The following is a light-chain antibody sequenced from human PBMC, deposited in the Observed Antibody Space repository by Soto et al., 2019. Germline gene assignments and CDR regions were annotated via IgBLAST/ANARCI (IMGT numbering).Light chain of an antibody. CDR2: GAS. V-gene: IGKV3-20*01. CDR1: QGVRTTC. Sequence: EIVLTQSPGTLSLSPGERAILSCRASQGVRTTCLAWYQQKPGQAPRLVISGASTRATGIPDRFSGSGSGTDFTLTISRVEPEDFAVYSCLQYGSSPYTFGQGTKLEIK. CDR3: LQYGSSPYT. J-gene: IGKJ2*01.